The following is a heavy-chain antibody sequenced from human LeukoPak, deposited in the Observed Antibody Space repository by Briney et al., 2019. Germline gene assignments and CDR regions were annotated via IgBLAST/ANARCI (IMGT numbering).Heavy chain of an antibody. J-gene: IGHJ6*03. CDR1: GYSISSGYY. CDR3: AREHYYGSGLRYYYYYYMDV. CDR2: IYHSGST. D-gene: IGHD3-10*01. Sequence: SETLSLTCTVSGYSISSGYYWGWIRQPPGKGLEWIGSIYHSGSTYYNPSLKSRVTISVDTSKNQFSLKLSSVTAADTAVYYCAREHYYGSGLRYYYYYYMDVWGTGTTVTISS. V-gene: IGHV4-38-2*02.